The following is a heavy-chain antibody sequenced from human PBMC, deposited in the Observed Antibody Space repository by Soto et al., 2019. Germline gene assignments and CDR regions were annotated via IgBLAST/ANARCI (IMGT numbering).Heavy chain of an antibody. CDR2: IWYDGSNK. V-gene: IGHV3-33*01. CDR3: ARDGEDYLPPGY. D-gene: IGHD3-10*01. Sequence: GGSLRLSCAASGFTFNSYGMHWVRQAPGKGLEWVAVIWYDGSNKYYADSVKGRFTISRDNSKNTLYLQMNSLRAEDTAVYYCARDGEDYLPPGYWGQGTLVTVSS. CDR1: GFTFNSYG. J-gene: IGHJ4*02.